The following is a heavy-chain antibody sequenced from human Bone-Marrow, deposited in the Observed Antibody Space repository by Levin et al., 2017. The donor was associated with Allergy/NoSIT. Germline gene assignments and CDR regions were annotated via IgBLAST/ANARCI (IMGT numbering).Heavy chain of an antibody. CDR3: VRTKPPSWEPLNFDF. V-gene: IGHV3-11*01. CDR1: GFTFSDYY. J-gene: IGHJ4*02. Sequence: GGSLRLSCAASGFTFSDYYMSWIRQAPGKGLEWVSYITNTGTTIYYSDSVKGRFTISRDNLKTSLYLHMSGLTDEDTALYYCVRTKPPSWEPLNFDFWGQGTQVTVSS. D-gene: IGHD1-26*01. CDR2: ITNTGTTI.